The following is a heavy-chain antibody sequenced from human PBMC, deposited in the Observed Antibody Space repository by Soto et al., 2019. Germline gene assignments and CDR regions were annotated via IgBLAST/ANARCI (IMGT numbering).Heavy chain of an antibody. CDR1: GGSFSGYY. J-gene: IGHJ5*02. D-gene: IGHD3-22*01. V-gene: IGHV4-34*01. Sequence: SETLSLTCAVYGGSFSGYYWNWIRQPPGKGLEWIGEINHSGSTNYNPSLKSRVTISVDTSKNQFSLKLSSVTAADTAVYYCARDSSGYHNWFDPWGQGTLVTVSS. CDR2: INHSGST. CDR3: ARDSSGYHNWFDP.